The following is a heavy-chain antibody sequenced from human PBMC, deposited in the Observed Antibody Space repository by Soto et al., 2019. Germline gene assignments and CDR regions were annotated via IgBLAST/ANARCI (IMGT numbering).Heavy chain of an antibody. CDR2: INNVGYI. Sequence: EMPLLESGGGLVQPGGSLRLSCTASGFTFSNYAMTWVRQAPGKGLNWVSTINNVGYIYDTDCVKGRFTISRDDARNKLYLQMNSLRVEDTAVYYCAKRGDGSDRYNYGMDVCGQGTTVIVSS. CDR1: GFTFSNYA. J-gene: IGHJ6*02. D-gene: IGHD3-16*01. CDR3: AKRGDGSDRYNYGMDV. V-gene: IGHV3-23*01.